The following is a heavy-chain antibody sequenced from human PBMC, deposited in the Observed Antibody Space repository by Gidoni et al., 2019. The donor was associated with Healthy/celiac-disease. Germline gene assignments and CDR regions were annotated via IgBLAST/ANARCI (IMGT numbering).Heavy chain of an antibody. Sequence: QVQLVEYGGGVVQPGRSLRLSCAAYGFTFSSYAMHWVRQAPGNGLEWVAVISYDGRNKYYADSVKGRFTISRDNSKNTLYLQMNSLRAEDTAVYYCSRKDLGDFWSGYYSFRGGYFDYWGQGTLVTVSS. CDR1: GFTFSSYA. D-gene: IGHD3-3*01. CDR2: ISYDGRNK. V-gene: IGHV3-30*04. J-gene: IGHJ4*02. CDR3: SRKDLGDFWSGYYSFRGGYFDY.